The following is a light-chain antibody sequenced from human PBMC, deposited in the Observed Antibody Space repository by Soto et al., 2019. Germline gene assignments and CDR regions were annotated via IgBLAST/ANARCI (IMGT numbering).Light chain of an antibody. Sequence: QSALTQPASVSGSPGQSITISCTGTSSDVGGYNYVSWYQHHPGKAPKLMIYDVNNRPSGVSNRFSGSKSGNTASLTISGLQAEDEADYYCSSYTSVSTLYVFGTGTK. J-gene: IGLJ1*01. CDR2: DVN. CDR3: SSYTSVSTLYV. CDR1: SSDVGGYNY. V-gene: IGLV2-14*03.